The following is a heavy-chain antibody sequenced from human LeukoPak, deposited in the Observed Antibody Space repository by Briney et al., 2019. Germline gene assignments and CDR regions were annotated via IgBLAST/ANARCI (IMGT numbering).Heavy chain of an antibody. CDR1: GYTFTGYY. D-gene: IGHD2-21*02. CDR3: ARDGLYCGGDCYWSSGYAFDI. V-gene: IGHV1-2*02. CDR2: INPNSGGT. Sequence: ASVKVSCKASGYTFTGYYMHWVRQAPGQGVEWMGWINPNSGGTNYAQKFQGRVTMTRDTSICTAYMELSRLRSDDTAVYYCARDGLYCGGDCYWSSGYAFDIWGQGTMVIVSS. J-gene: IGHJ3*02.